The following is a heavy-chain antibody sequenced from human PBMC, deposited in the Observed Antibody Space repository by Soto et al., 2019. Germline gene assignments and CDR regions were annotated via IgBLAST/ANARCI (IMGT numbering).Heavy chain of an antibody. J-gene: IGHJ6*02. Sequence: PSETLSLTCTVSGGSISSDYWSWIRQPPGKGLECIGYIYYSGRTNSNPSLKSRVTISVDTSKNQFFLKLNSVTAADTAVYYCARGSSIAGLYYGMDVWGQGTTVTV. D-gene: IGHD6-6*01. CDR3: ARGSSIAGLYYGMDV. CDR2: IYYSGRT. V-gene: IGHV4-59*08. CDR1: GGSISSDY.